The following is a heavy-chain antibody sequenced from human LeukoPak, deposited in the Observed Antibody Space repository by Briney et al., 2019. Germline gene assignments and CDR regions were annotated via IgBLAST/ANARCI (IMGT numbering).Heavy chain of an antibody. CDR2: ISWDGRAT. J-gene: IGHJ4*02. Sequence: PGRSLRLSCAASGFTFSSYGMHWVRQAPAMGLEWVSLISWDGRATYYGDSVKGRFTISRDNSKNSLYLQMNSLRTEDTALYYCAKAGKRVTTVSTVFDYWGQGTLVTVSS. V-gene: IGHV3-43*01. D-gene: IGHD4-11*01. CDR3: AKAGKRVTTVSTVFDY. CDR1: GFTFSSYG.